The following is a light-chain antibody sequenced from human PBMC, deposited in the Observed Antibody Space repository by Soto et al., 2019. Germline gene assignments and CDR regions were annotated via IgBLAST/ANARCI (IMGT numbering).Light chain of an antibody. J-gene: IGLJ3*02. V-gene: IGLV2-23*01. CDR3: CSYAGSSTWV. Sequence: QSALTQPASVSGSPGQSITISCTGTSSDVGSYNLVSWYQHHPGKAPKLMIHEGSKRPSGVSNRFSGSKSGNTASLTISGLQAEDEADYYCCSYAGSSTWVFGGGTKLTVL. CDR2: EGS. CDR1: SSDVGSYNL.